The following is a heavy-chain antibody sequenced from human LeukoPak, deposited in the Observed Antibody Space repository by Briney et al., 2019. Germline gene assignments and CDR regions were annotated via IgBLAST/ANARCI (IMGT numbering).Heavy chain of an antibody. CDR3: ARGDPGVAAPMRDAFDI. D-gene: IGHD6-19*01. Sequence: PSETLSLTCTVSGGSISSYYWSWIRQPAGKGLEWIGRIYTSGSTNYNLSLKSRVTMSVDTSRNQFSLKLSSVTAADTAVYYCARGDPGVAAPMRDAFDIWGQGTMVTVSS. V-gene: IGHV4-4*07. CDR2: IYTSGST. J-gene: IGHJ3*02. CDR1: GGSISSYY.